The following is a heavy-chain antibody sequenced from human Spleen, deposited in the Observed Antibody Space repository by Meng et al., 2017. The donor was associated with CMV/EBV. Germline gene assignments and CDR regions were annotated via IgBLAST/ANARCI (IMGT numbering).Heavy chain of an antibody. CDR2: IYYSGTT. CDR1: CGSILRYY. J-gene: IGHJ2*01. V-gene: IGHV4-59*12. CDR3: ARGPIAARTRYFDL. Sequence: GSCGSILRYYWSWIRQPPGRGLEGIGNIYYSGTTNYNPYLKSRVNISVDTSNSQISLKLSSVTAADTAVYYCARGPIAARTRYFDLWGRGTLVTVSS. D-gene: IGHD6-6*01.